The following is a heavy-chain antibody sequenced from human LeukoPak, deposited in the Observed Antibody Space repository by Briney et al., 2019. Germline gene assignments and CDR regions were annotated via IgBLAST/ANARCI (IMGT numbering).Heavy chain of an antibody. V-gene: IGHV1-69*05. CDR1: GDTFRNYA. Sequence: GASVKVSCKASGDTFRNYALSWVRQARGQGLEWMGRIIPLFRSTNYAQKFQDRVTVTTDESTSTAYMELSSLTSEDTAVYYCARGCSGDKCYLLEDNWFDSWGQGTPVIVSS. CDR2: IIPLFRST. J-gene: IGHJ5*01. D-gene: IGHD2-15*01. CDR3: ARGCSGDKCYLLEDNWFDS.